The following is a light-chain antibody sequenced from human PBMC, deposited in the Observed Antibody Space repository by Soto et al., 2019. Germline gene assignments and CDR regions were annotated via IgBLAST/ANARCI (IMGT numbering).Light chain of an antibody. J-gene: IGLJ3*02. CDR3: SSYADSTNLV. Sequence: QSALTQPASVSGSPGQSITISCTGTSSDVDSYNPVSWYQQYPGSAPKLVIYEVIKRPSGVSNRFSGSKSGNTASLTISGLRAEDEADYYCSSYADSTNLVFGGGTKLTFL. CDR2: EVI. CDR1: SSDVDSYNP. V-gene: IGLV2-23*02.